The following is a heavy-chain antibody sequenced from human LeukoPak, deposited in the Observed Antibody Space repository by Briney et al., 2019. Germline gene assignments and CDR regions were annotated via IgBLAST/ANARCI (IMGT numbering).Heavy chain of an antibody. CDR3: AKDNGLFEQMGAFDI. D-gene: IGHD6-13*01. CDR1: GFTVSSNY. J-gene: IGHJ3*02. V-gene: IGHV3-23*01. Sequence: GGSLRLSCAASGFTVSSNYMSWVRQAPGKGLEWVSAISGSGGSTYYADSVKGRFTISRDNSKNTLYLQMNSLRAEDTAVYYCAKDNGLFEQMGAFDIWGQGTMVTVSS. CDR2: ISGSGGST.